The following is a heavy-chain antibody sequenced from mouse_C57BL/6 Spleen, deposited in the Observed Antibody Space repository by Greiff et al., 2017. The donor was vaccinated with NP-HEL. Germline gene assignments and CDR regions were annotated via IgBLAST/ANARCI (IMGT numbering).Heavy chain of an antibody. CDR1: GYAFSSSW. CDR2: IYPGDGDT. J-gene: IGHJ3*01. V-gene: IGHV1-82*01. CDR3: ARSGGTPGFAY. D-gene: IGHD4-1*01. Sequence: VQLQQSGPELVKPGASVKISCKASGYAFSSSWMNWVKQRPGKGLEWIGRIYPGDGDTNYNGKFKGKATLTADKSSSTAYMQLSSLTSEDSAVYFCARSGGTPGFAYWGQGTLVTVSA.